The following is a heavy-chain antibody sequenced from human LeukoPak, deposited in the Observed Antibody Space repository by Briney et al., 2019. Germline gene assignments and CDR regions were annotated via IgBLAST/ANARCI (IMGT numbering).Heavy chain of an antibody. Sequence: NPSETLSLTRTVSGGSISSSYWSWIRQPPGKGLEWIGYVYYSGSANYNPSLKSRVTMSLDTSKNQFSLKLSSVTAADTAVYYCARQWPGNWFDPWGQGTLVTVSS. CDR2: VYYSGSA. CDR1: GGSISSSY. D-gene: IGHD6-19*01. CDR3: ARQWPGNWFDP. V-gene: IGHV4-59*01. J-gene: IGHJ5*02.